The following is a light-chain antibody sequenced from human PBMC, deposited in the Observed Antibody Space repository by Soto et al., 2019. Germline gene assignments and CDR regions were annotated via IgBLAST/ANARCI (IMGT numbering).Light chain of an antibody. CDR1: QGIRND. CDR3: RQHNSFPIT. V-gene: IGKV1-17*01. CDR2: AAS. J-gene: IGKJ5*01. Sequence: ITMSQSPSAVSGYVEDRVTINCRASQGIRNDLGWYQQKPGKAPKRLIYAASTLQSGVPSRFSGSGSGTEFTLTISSLQPEDSATYYCRQHNSFPITFAQGTRLEIK.